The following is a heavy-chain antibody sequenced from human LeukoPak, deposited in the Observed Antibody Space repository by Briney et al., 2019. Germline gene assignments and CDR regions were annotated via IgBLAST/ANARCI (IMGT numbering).Heavy chain of an antibody. CDR1: GFTFSSYW. CDR3: AKSYGSGSYWAYDAFDI. Sequence: GGSLRLSCAASGFTFSSYWMSWVRQAPGKGLEWVSAISGSGGSTYYADSVKGRFTISRDNSKNTLYLQMNSLRAEDTAVYYCAKSYGSGSYWAYDAFDIWGQGTMVTVSS. CDR2: ISGSGGST. D-gene: IGHD3-10*01. J-gene: IGHJ3*02. V-gene: IGHV3-23*01.